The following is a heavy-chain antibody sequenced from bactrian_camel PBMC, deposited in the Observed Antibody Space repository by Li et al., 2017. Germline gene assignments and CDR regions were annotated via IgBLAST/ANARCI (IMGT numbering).Heavy chain of an antibody. D-gene: IGHD6*01. CDR2: INSGGGST. V-gene: IGHV3S40*01. CDR1: GFTFNTYD. CDR3: VGGPDGGSWYGTGP. Sequence: VQLVESGGGLVQPGGSLRLSCAASGFTFNTYDMHWVRQAPGKGLEWVSGINSGGGSTYYSDSVKGRFTISRDNDKNTLYLRLNVLKTEDTAMYYCVGGPDGGSWYGTGPWGQGTQVTVS. J-gene: IGHJ6*01.